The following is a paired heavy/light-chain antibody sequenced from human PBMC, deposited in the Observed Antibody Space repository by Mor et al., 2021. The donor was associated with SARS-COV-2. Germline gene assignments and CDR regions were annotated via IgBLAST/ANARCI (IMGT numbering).Light chain of an antibody. Sequence: DIVMTQSPDSLAVSLGERATINCKSSQSVLYSSNNKNYLAWYRQKPGQPPKLLIYWASTRESGVPDRFSGSGSGTDFTLTISSLQAEDVAVYYCQQYYDTPLTFGGGTKVEIK. CDR3: QQYYDTPLT. CDR2: WAS. V-gene: IGKV4-1*01. J-gene: IGKJ4*01. CDR1: QSVLYSSNNKNY.
Heavy chain of an antibody. CDR1: GFNFISHA. CDR2: MSASGVNT. D-gene: IGHD6-19*01. Sequence: VQLLESGGGLIQPGGSLRLSCEASGFNFISHAMSWVRQPPGKGLEWVAAMSASGVNTVYADSVKGRFTLSRETSKNTLYLQMNNLRDVDTAIYYCAKADSSGWYSHSDSWGQGTLVIVSS. V-gene: IGHV3-23*01. CDR3: AKADSSGWYSHSDS. J-gene: IGHJ4*02.